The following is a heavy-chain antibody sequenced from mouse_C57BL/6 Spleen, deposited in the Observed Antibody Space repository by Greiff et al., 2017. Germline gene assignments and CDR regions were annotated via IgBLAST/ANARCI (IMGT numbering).Heavy chain of an antibody. D-gene: IGHD1-1*01. J-gene: IGHJ2*01. CDR2: IDPSDSYT. V-gene: IGHV1-50*01. Sequence: VQLQQPGAELVKPGASVKLSCKASGYTFTSYWMQWVKQRPGQGLEWIGEIDPSDSYTNYNQKFKGKATLTVDTSSSTAYMQLSSLTSEESAVYYCARRTYDYGSSYWFDYWGQGTTLTVSS. CDR3: ARRTYDYGSSYWFDY. CDR1: GYTFTSYW.